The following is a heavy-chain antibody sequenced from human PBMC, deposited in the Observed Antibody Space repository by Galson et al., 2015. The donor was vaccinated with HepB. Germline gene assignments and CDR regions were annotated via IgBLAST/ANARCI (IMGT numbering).Heavy chain of an antibody. CDR1: GDSVSSNSAA. Sequence: CAISGDSVSSNSAAWNWIRQSPSRGLEWLGRTYYRSKWYNDYAVSVKSRITINPDTSKNQFSLQLNSVTPEDTAAYYCARDGGYSSSWYAKYFQHWGQGTLVTVSS. CDR3: ARDGGYSSSWYAKYFQH. J-gene: IGHJ1*01. V-gene: IGHV6-1*01. CDR2: TYYRSKWYN. D-gene: IGHD6-13*01.